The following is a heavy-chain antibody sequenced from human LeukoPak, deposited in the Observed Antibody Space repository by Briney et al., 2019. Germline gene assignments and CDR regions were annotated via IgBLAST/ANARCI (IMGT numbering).Heavy chain of an antibody. CDR2: IDWNGGRT. D-gene: IGHD3-22*01. V-gene: IGHV3-20*04. CDR3: ARGSRETSGYYLFDY. CDR1: GFTFDDHG. J-gene: IGHJ4*02. Sequence: GGSLRLSCTASGFTFDDHGMTWVRQIPGKGLGWVSSIDWNGGRTHYADSVRGRFTISRDNAKNSFYLEMNRLRAEDTAFYYCARGSRETSGYYLFDYWGQGILVTVSS.